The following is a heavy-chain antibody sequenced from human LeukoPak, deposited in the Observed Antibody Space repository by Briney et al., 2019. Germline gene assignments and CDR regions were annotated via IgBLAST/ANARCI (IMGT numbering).Heavy chain of an antibody. J-gene: IGHJ4*02. CDR1: GYSISSGYY. V-gene: IGHV4-38-2*02. CDR2: IYHSGST. D-gene: IGHD3-22*01. Sequence: PSETLSLTCTVSGYSISSGYYWGWIRQPPGKGLEWIGSIYHSGSTYYNPSLKSRVTISVDTSKNQFSLKLSSVTAADTAVYYCARSRGSGYYYGRGPIDYWGQGTLVTVSS. CDR3: ARSRGSGYYYGRGPIDY.